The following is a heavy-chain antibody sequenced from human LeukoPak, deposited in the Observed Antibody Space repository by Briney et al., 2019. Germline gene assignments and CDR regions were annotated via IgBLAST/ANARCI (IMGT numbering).Heavy chain of an antibody. Sequence: SETLSLTCTVSGGSISSSSYYWGWIRQPPGKGLEWIGNINYSGSTNYNPSLKSRVTISVDTSKNQFSLKLTSVTATDTAVYYCARGRSGGNYWGQGTLVTVSS. CDR2: INYSGST. J-gene: IGHJ4*02. CDR1: GGSISSSSYY. V-gene: IGHV4-61*05. CDR3: ARGRSGGNY. D-gene: IGHD1-1*01.